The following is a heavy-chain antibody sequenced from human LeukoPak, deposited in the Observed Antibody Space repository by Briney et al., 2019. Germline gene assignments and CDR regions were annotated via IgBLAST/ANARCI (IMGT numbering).Heavy chain of an antibody. CDR1: GGSISSSSYY. CDR2: IYYRGSP. CDR3: HVVPAAIGGYYYYYYMDV. D-gene: IGHD2-2*02. Sequence: SETLSLTCTVSGGSISSSSYYWGWIRQPPGKGLEWLGSIYYRGSPYYNPSLKSRVTISVDTPKNQFSLKLSSVTAADTAVYYCHVVPAAIGGYYYYYYMDVWGKGTTVTVSS. J-gene: IGHJ6*03. V-gene: IGHV4-39*01.